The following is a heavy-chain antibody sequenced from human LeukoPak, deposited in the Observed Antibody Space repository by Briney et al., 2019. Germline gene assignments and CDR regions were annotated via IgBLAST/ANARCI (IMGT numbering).Heavy chain of an antibody. V-gene: IGHV4-34*01. CDR2: INHSGST. Sequence: KPSETLSLTCAVYGGSFSGYYWSWIRQPPGKGLEWIGEINHSGSTNYNPSLKSRVTISVDTSKNQFSLKLISVTAADTAVYYCARGRRGILTGYFGFDYWGQGTLVTVSS. J-gene: IGHJ4*02. D-gene: IGHD3-9*01. CDR3: ARGRRGILTGYFGFDY. CDR1: GGSFSGYY.